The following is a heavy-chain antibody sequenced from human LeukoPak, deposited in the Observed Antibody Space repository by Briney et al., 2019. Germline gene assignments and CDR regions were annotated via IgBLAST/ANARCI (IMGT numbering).Heavy chain of an antibody. J-gene: IGHJ4*02. CDR3: ARSGGYDSSGYYYVTLFDY. D-gene: IGHD3-22*01. CDR1: GYSISSGYY. Sequence: PSETLSLTCTVSGYSISSGYYWGWIRQPPGKGLEWIGSIYHSGSTYYNPSLKSRATISVDTSKNQFSLKLSSVTAADTAVYYCARSGGYDSSGYYYVTLFDYWGQGTLVTVSS. V-gene: IGHV4-38-2*02. CDR2: IYHSGST.